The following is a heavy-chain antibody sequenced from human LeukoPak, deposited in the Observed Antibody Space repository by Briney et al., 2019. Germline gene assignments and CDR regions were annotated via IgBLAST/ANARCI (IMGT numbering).Heavy chain of an antibody. CDR3: ARESSIAARPAWNLGY. CDR1: GYTSTGYY. J-gene: IGHJ4*02. V-gene: IGHV1-2*06. CDR2: INPNSGGT. D-gene: IGHD6-6*01. Sequence: ASVKVSCKASGYTSTGYYMHWVRQAPGQGLEWMGRINPNSGGTNYAQKFQGRVTMTRDTSISTAYMELSRLRSDDTAVYYCARESSIAARPAWNLGYWGQGTLVTVSS.